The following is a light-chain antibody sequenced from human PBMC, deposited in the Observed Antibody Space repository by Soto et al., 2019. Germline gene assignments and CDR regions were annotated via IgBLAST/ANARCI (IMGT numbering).Light chain of an antibody. CDR1: QSVSSSY. V-gene: IGKV3-20*01. J-gene: IGKJ5*01. Sequence: VWTQSPGTLSLSPGAEATLSCRASQSVSSSYLAWYQQKPGQAHRLLMYATSSRATGIPDRFRGSGSGTDLTLTISSLQPEDGAVYYCQHYGDSARTFGPGTRLEIK. CDR3: QHYGDSART. CDR2: ATS.